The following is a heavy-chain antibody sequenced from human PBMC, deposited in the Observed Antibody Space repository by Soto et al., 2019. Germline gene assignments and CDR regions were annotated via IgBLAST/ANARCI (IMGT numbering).Heavy chain of an antibody. CDR1: GGSISNHY. CDR2: IYYNGNT. V-gene: IGHV4-59*11. CDR3: TRANWYSEY. Sequence: QVQLQESGPGLVKPSETLSLTCSVSGGSISNHYWSWIRQPPGKGLEWIGYIYYNGNTNYNPALKSRANMSVDTSRNQISLKLTTVTAADTAVYYCTRANWYSEYWGQGTLVTVSS. D-gene: IGHD7-27*01. J-gene: IGHJ4*02.